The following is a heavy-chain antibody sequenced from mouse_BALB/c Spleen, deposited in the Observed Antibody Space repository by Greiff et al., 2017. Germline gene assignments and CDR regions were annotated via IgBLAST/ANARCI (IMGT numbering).Heavy chain of an antibody. CDR1: GFTFSSYA. CDR3: ARGSVVAPLEAY. J-gene: IGHJ3*01. V-gene: IGHV5-6-5*01. D-gene: IGHD1-1*01. CDR2: ISSGGST. Sequence: EVQGVESGGGLVKPGGSLKLSCAASGFTFSSYAMSWVRQTPEKRLEWVASISSGGSTYYPDSVKGRFPISRDNARNILYLQMSSLRSEDTAMYYCARGSVVAPLEAYWGQGTLVTVSA.